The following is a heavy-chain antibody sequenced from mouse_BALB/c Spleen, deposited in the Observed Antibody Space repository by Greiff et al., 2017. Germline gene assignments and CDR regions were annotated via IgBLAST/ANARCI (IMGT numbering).Heavy chain of an antibody. CDR2: ISSGSSAI. D-gene: IGHD1-1*01. CDR1: GFTFSSFG. CDR3: AKLYYGSGH. Sequence: EVMLVESGGGLVQPGGSRKLSCAASGFTFSSFGMHWVRQAPEKGLEWVAYISSGSSAIYYADTVKGRFTISRDNPKNALFLQMPSLRSEDTAMYYCAKLYYGSGHWGQGTLVTGSA. J-gene: IGHJ3*01. V-gene: IGHV5-17*02.